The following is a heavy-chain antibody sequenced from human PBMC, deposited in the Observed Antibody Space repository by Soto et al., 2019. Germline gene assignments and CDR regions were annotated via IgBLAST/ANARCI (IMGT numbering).Heavy chain of an antibody. D-gene: IGHD2-15*01. J-gene: IGHJ4*02. CDR2: IYYDGST. CDR1: GGSINNNNYY. V-gene: IGHV4-39*02. CDR3: ATGLIGATRHPDSDS. Sequence: SDTLSLTCTVSGGSINNNNYYWAWIRQPPGKGLSWIASIYYDGSTYYNSSLKSRVTISRDTSKNHFSLRLTSMTAADTAVYYCATGLIGATRHPDSDSWGQGNLVTVYS.